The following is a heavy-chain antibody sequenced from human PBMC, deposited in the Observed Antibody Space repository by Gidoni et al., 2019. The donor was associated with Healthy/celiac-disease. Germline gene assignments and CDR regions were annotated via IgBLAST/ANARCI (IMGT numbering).Heavy chain of an antibody. CDR3: AKDATTVTTLITWFDP. V-gene: IGHV3-30*18. CDR1: GFTFSSYG. J-gene: IGHJ5*02. Sequence: QVQLVESGGGVVQPGRSLRLSCAAAGFTFSSYGMHWVRQAPGKGLEWVAVISYDGSNKYYADSVKGRFTISRDNSKNTLYLQMNSLRAEDTAVYYCAKDATTVTTLITWFDPWGQGTLVTVSS. CDR2: ISYDGSNK. D-gene: IGHD4-4*01.